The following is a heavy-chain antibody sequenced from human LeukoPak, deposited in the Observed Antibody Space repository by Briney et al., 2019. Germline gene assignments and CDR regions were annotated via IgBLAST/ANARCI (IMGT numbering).Heavy chain of an antibody. Sequence: GGSLRLSCAASGFTFSSYAMHWVRQAPGKGLEWVAVISYDGSNKYYADSVKGRFTISRDNSKNTLYLQMNSLRAEDTAVYYCARAANVIAAAGTFRYYYYYMDVWGKGTTVTVSS. V-gene: IGHV3-30-3*01. CDR2: ISYDGSNK. CDR3: ARAANVIAAAGTFRYYYYYMDV. CDR1: GFTFSSYA. D-gene: IGHD6-13*01. J-gene: IGHJ6*03.